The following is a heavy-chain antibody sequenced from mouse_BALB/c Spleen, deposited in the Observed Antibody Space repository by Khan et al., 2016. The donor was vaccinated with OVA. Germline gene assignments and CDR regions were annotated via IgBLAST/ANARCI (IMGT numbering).Heavy chain of an antibody. CDR2: INSNGGST. CDR3: ARMARTIN. J-gene: IGHJ2*01. CDR1: GFTFSSYG. Sequence: EVKLVESGGGLVQPGGSLKLSCAASGFTFSSYGMSWVRQTPDKRLELVATINSNGGSTYYPDGVKGRFTISRDNAKNTLYLQMSSLKSEDTAMYYCARMARTINWGQGTTLTVSS. V-gene: IGHV5-6-3*01.